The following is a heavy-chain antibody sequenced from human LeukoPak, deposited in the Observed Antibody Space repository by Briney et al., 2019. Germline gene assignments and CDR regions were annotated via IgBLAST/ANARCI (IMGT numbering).Heavy chain of an antibody. CDR1: GFTFSSYA. J-gene: IGHJ5*02. CDR3: ARYCSGGRCYSGLDP. D-gene: IGHD2-15*01. Sequence: GGSLRLSCAASGFTFSSYAMTWVRQAPGKGLEWVSAITDSTYFADSVKSRFTISRDSSKNRMYLQMNSLRVEDTAVYYCARYCSGGRCYSGLDPWGQGALVTVSS. CDR2: ITDST. V-gene: IGHV3-23*01.